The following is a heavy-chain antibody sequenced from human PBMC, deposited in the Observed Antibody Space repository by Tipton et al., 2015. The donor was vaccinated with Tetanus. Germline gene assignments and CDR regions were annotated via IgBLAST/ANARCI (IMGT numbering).Heavy chain of an antibody. CDR3: AKDIGVVPAASSCFGY. D-gene: IGHD2-2*01. V-gene: IGHV3-9*01. Sequence: SLRLSCAASGFTFDDYAMHWVRQAPGKGLEWVSGISWNSGSIGYADSVKGRFTISRDNAKNSLYLQMNSLRAEDTALYYCAKDIGVVPAASSCFGYWGQGTLVTVSS. CDR2: ISWNSGSI. J-gene: IGHJ4*02. CDR1: GFTFDDYA.